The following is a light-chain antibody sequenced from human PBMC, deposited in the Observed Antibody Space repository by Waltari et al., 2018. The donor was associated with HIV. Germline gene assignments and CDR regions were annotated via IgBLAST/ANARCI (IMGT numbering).Light chain of an antibody. CDR3: QQYNDWPWFT. CDR1: QSVSSN. CDR2: SAS. V-gene: IGKV3-15*01. J-gene: IGKJ2*01. Sequence: EIVMTQSPATLSVSPGKTATLSCRASQSVSSNLAWYQQKAGQTPRLLRYSASTRSTGIPPRFSGSGSGTRFALTITSVQPEDVAEYYCQQYNDWPWFTFGQGTKLEIK.